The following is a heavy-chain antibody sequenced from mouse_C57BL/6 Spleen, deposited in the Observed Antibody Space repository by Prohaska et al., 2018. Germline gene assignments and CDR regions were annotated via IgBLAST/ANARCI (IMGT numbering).Heavy chain of an antibody. J-gene: IGHJ1*03. CDR3: ARVAKIYNSDGSYWYFDV. V-gene: IGHV8-8*01. Sequence: QVILYESGPVILHPSQTLSLTCSFFGFPLCTFVTCVGWIRHPSGKGLGWLSHIWLDDDKYYNPALKSRLTITKDTSKNQVVHKMANVDTADTATYYCARVAKIYNSDGSYWYFDVWGTGTTVTVSS. CDR1: GFPLCTFVTC. CDR2: IWLDDDK. D-gene: IGHD1-1*01.